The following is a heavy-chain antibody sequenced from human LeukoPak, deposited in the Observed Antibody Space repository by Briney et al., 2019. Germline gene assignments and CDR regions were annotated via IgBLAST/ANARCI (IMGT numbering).Heavy chain of an antibody. CDR2: TYYRSKWYS. CDR1: GDSVSSNNAA. Sequence: SQTLSLTCATSGDSVSSNNAAWNWIRQSPLRGLEWLGRTYYRSKWYSDYAISVKSRITINADTSKNQFSLQLNSVTPEDTAVYYCATYAFDIWGQGTMVTVSS. V-gene: IGHV6-1*01. CDR3: ATYAFDI. J-gene: IGHJ3*02.